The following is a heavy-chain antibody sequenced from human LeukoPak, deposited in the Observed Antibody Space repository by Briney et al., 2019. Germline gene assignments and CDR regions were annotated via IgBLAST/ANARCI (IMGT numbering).Heavy chain of an antibody. V-gene: IGHV3-7*05. CDR3: ARFITVVTSGAFDI. Sequence: PGGSLRLSCAASGFTFNSYWMSWVRQAPGKGLEWVADIRQDGSEQYYVDSMKGRFTISRDNAKTTVYLQMNSLRGDDTAVYYCARFITVVTSGAFDIWGQGTMVTVSS. CDR2: IRQDGSEQ. J-gene: IGHJ3*02. D-gene: IGHD4-23*01. CDR1: GFTFNSYW.